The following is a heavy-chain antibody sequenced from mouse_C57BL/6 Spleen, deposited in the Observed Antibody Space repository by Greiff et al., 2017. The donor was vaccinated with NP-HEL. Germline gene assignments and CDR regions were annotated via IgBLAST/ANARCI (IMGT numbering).Heavy chain of an antibody. D-gene: IGHD1-1*01. CDR1: GFTFSSYA. V-gene: IGHV5-9-1*02. CDR2: ISSGGDYI. Sequence: EVKLMESGEGLVKPGGSLKLSCAASGFTFSSYAMSWVRQTPEKRLEWVAYISSGGDYIYYADTVKGRFTISRDNARNTLYLQMSSLKSEDTAIYYCTRDGNFYAMDYWGQGTSVTVSS. CDR3: TRDGNFYAMDY. J-gene: IGHJ4*01.